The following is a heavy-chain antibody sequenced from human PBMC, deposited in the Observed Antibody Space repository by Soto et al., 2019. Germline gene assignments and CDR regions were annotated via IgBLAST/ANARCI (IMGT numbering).Heavy chain of an antibody. CDR3: AKTPQYHLDSPFDY. Sequence: EVQLLESGGGLVQPGGSLRLSCAASGFTFSSYAMSWVRQAPGKGLEWVSAISGSGGSTYYADSVKGRFTIARDNSKNTADLQMNSLRAGDTGVYYCAKTPQYHLDSPFDYWGQGTLVTVSS. CDR2: ISGSGGST. V-gene: IGHV3-23*01. CDR1: GFTFSSYA. J-gene: IGHJ4*02. D-gene: IGHD3-22*01.